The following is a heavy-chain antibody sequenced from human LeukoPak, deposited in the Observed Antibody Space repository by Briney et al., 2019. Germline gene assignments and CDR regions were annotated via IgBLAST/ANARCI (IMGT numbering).Heavy chain of an antibody. D-gene: IGHD2-15*01. CDR2: IYYSGST. Sequence: SETLSLTCTVSGGSISSGGYYWSWIRQHPGKGLEWIGYIYYSGSTYYNPSLKSRVTISVDTSKNQFSLKLSSVTAADTAVYYCARVADCSGGSCSFDYWAREPWSPSPQ. CDR1: GGSISSGGYY. J-gene: IGHJ4*02. V-gene: IGHV4-31*03. CDR3: ARVADCSGGSCSFDY.